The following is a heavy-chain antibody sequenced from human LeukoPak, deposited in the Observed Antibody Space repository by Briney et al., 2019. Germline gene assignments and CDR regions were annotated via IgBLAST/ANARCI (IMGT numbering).Heavy chain of an antibody. CDR2: ISANNGNT. CDR3: ARVWASYYFDY. Sequence: ASVKVSCKASGYIFTSFGVSWVRQAPGQGLEWVGGISANNGNTNYAESLQGRVTVTIDTSTSTAYMELRSLRSDDTAVYYCARVWASYYFDYWGQGTLVTVSS. D-gene: IGHD7-27*01. CDR1: GYIFTSFG. V-gene: IGHV1-18*01. J-gene: IGHJ4*02.